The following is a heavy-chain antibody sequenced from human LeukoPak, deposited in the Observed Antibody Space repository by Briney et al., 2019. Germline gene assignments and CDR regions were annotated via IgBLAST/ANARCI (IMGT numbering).Heavy chain of an antibody. CDR2: ISAYNGNT. D-gene: IGHD2-2*01. V-gene: IGHV1-18*01. Sequence: GASVKVSCKASGYTFTSYGISWVRQAPGQGLEWMGWISAYNGNTNYAQKLQGRVTMTTDTSTSTAYMELRSLRSDDTAVYYCARWNRNSTPYCSSTSCYFYDNWFDPWGQGTLVTVSS. CDR1: GYTFTSYG. J-gene: IGHJ5*02. CDR3: ARWNRNSTPYCSSTSCYFYDNWFDP.